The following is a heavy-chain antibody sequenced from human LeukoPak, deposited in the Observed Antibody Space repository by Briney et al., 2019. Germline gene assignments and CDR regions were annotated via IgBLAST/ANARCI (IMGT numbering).Heavy chain of an antibody. CDR2: ISSSSRHM. J-gene: IGHJ4*02. CDR3: ARERERFLNL. Sequence: GGSLRISCADSGFTFSSNTMNWVRQAPGKGLEWVSSISSSSRHMHYADSVKGRFTISRDNSKNTLYLEMNSLRAEDTAVYYCARERERFLNLWGQGTLVTVSS. D-gene: IGHD3-3*01. CDR1: GFTFSSNT. V-gene: IGHV3-21*01.